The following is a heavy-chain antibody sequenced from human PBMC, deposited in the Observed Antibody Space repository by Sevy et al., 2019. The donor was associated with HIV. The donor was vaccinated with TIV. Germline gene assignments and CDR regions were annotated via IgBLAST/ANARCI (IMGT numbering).Heavy chain of an antibody. CDR3: ARLGYDSSGSVNWFDP. V-gene: IGHV4-59*12. D-gene: IGHD3-22*01. CDR1: GGSISSYY. CDR2: IYYSGST. Sequence: SETLSLTCTVSGGSISSYYWSWIRQPPGKGLEWIGYIYYSGSTNYNPSLKSRVTISVATSKNQFSLKLSSVTAADTAVYYCARLGYDSSGSVNWFDPWGQGTLVTVSS. J-gene: IGHJ5*02.